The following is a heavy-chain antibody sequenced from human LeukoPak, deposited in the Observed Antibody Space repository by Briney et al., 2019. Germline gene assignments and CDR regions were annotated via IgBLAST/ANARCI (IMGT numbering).Heavy chain of an antibody. CDR1: GYTFTSYG. CDR3: AREGSSSSESPIDYYYYYMDV. CDR2: ISAYNGNT. Sequence: ASVKVSCKASGYTFTSYGISWVRQAPGQGLEWMGWISAYNGNTNYAQKLQGRVTMTTDTSTSTAYMELRSLRSDDTAMYYCAREGSSSSESPIDYYYYYMDVWGKGTTVTVSS. J-gene: IGHJ6*03. D-gene: IGHD6-6*01. V-gene: IGHV1-18*01.